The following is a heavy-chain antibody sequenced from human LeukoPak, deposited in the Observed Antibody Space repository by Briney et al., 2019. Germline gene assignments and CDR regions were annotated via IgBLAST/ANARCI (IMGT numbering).Heavy chain of an antibody. CDR2: ISGSGGST. Sequence: GGSLRLSCAASGFTFANYAMSWVRQGRGKGLEWVSTISGSGGSTYYADCVKGRFTISRDNSKNTLFLQMNSLRADDTAVYFCAKDQKSIAASGYDYWGQGTLVTVSS. CDR3: AKDQKSIAASGYDY. V-gene: IGHV3-23*01. D-gene: IGHD6-13*01. J-gene: IGHJ4*02. CDR1: GFTFANYA.